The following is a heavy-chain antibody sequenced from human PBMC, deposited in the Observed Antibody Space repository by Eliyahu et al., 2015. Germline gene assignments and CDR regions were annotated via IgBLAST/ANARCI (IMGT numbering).Heavy chain of an antibody. V-gene: IGHV4-59*01. J-gene: IGHJ5*02. CDR3: ARDYGGIEP. CDR2: XHNSGGT. D-gene: IGHD1-14*01. Sequence: QVQLXESGPGLVKPSETLSLXCTVSGGSISXNYWSWIRQPPGKGXEWIGYXHNSGGTNQNPSLKSRVTISLDTSXNQISLKLTSVTAADTAVYYCARDYGGIEPWGQGTLVTVSS. CDR1: GGSISXNY.